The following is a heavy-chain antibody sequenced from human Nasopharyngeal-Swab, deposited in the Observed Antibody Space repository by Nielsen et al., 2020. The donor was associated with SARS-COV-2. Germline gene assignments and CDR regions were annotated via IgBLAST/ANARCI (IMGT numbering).Heavy chain of an antibody. J-gene: IGHJ5*02. Sequence: VRQAPGKGLEWVGRIKSKTDGSTRDYGVPVKGRFTISRDDSKNTLFLQMDSLKTEDTAVYYCAADDVGSFSWGQGTLVTVSS. V-gene: IGHV3-15*01. D-gene: IGHD1-1*01. CDR2: IKSKTDGSTR. CDR3: AADDVGSFS.